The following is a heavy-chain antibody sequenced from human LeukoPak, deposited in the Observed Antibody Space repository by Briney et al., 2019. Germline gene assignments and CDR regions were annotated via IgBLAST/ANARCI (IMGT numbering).Heavy chain of an antibody. J-gene: IGHJ4*02. CDR1: GYTFTSYG. D-gene: IGHD3-22*01. CDR3: ARVLRYYYDSSAWDY. CDR2: IIPILGIA. V-gene: IGHV1-69*04. Sequence: SVKVSCKASGYTFTSYGISWVRQAPGQGLEWMGRIIPILGIANYAQKFQGRVTITADKSTSTAYMELSSLRSKDTAVYYSARVLRYYYDSSAWDYWGQGTLVTVSS.